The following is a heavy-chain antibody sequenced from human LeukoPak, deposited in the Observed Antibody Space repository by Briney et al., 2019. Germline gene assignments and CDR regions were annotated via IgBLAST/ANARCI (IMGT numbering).Heavy chain of an antibody. J-gene: IGHJ6*03. D-gene: IGHD3-10*01. CDR3: ARASDSDGSGMWYYYMDV. V-gene: IGHV1-18*01. CDR1: GYTLTSYG. CDR2: ISAYNGNT. Sequence: ASVKVSCKASGYTLTSYGISWVRQAPGQGLEWMGWISAYNGNTNYAQKLQGRVTMTTDTSTSTAYMELRSLRSDDTAVYYCARASDSDGSGMWYYYMDVWGKGTTVTISS.